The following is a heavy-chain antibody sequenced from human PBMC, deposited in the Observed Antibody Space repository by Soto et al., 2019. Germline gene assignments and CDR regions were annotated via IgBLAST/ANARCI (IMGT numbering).Heavy chain of an antibody. CDR1: GFTFSRNG. J-gene: IGHJ4*02. Sequence: QVQLVESGGGMVQPGRSLRLSCAASGFTFSRNGMHWVRHAPGKGLEWVAFTSYDASLKNYVESVKGRFAISRDNSKNTLYLHMSSLRAEDTAVYYCAKEGRSASFDYWGQGTLVTVSS. CDR2: TSYDASLK. CDR3: AKEGRSASFDY. V-gene: IGHV3-30*18. D-gene: IGHD2-15*01.